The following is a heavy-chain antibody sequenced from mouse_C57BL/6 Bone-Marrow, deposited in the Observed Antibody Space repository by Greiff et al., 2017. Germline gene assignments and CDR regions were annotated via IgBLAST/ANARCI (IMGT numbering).Heavy chain of an antibody. J-gene: IGHJ1*03. D-gene: IGHD1-1*01. CDR2: IYPRSGNT. V-gene: IGHV1-81*01. Sequence: QVQLKESGAELARPGASVKLSCKASGYTFTSYGISWVKQRTGQGLEWIGEIYPRSGNTYYNEKFKGMATLTADKSSRTAYMELRILTTEDSAVYFCTRYHYYGSTHWYFDVWGTGTMVTVS. CDR1: GYTFTSYG. CDR3: TRYHYYGSTHWYFDV.